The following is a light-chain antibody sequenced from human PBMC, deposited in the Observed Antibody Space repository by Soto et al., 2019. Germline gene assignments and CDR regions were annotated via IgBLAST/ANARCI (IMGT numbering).Light chain of an antibody. CDR3: QQYNNWPPWT. CDR1: QSVSSSY. CDR2: GAS. Sequence: EIVLTQSPATLSLSPGERATLSCRASQSVSSSYLAWYQQKPGQAPRLLIYGASSRATGIPDRFSGSGSGTDFTLTISSLEPEDFAVYYCQQYNNWPPWTFGQGTKVDI. V-gene: IGKV3-20*01. J-gene: IGKJ1*01.